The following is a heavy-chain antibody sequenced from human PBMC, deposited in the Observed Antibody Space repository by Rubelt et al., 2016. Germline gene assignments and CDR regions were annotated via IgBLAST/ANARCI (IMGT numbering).Heavy chain of an antibody. CDR3: ARQEIQLFGADGMDV. CDR2: ISYSGTT. Sequence: QLQLQESGPGLVKPSETLSLICTVSGGSISSSNYYWGWIRQPPGKGLEWIGSISYSGTTYSNPALKRRVTISVDTSKDQFSLKLSSVTAADTAVYYCARQEIQLFGADGMDVWGQGTTVTVSS. V-gene: IGHV4-39*07. D-gene: IGHD1-1*01. J-gene: IGHJ6*02. CDR1: GGSISSSNYY.